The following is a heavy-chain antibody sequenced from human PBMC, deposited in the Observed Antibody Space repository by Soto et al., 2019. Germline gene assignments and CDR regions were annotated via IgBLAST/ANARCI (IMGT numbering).Heavy chain of an antibody. CDR2: TYYRSKWYN. CDR3: ARTRVYDSYTYYGMTV. J-gene: IGHJ6*02. D-gene: IGHD5-18*01. CDR1: GDSVSSNSVA. V-gene: IGHV6-1*01. Sequence: QVQLQQSGPRLVKPSQTLSLTCAISGDSVSSNSVAWNWIRQSPSRGLEWLGRTYYRSKWYNDYALYVKRRITIKPDPSKNQLSRQLNSVDPEHTAVYYCARTRVYDSYTYYGMTVWGQWTTVTVSS.